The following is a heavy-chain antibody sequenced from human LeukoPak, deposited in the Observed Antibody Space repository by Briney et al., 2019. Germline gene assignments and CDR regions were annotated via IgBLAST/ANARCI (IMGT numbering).Heavy chain of an antibody. J-gene: IGHJ5*01. CDR1: GGTFSSYA. D-gene: IGHD6-13*01. CDR3: ARILKMSHSSSWYWFDY. Sequence: ASVKVSCKASGGTFSSYAISWVRQATGQGLEWMGWMNPNSGNTGYAQKFQGRVTMTRNTSISTAYMELSSLRSEDTAVYYCARILKMSHSSSWYWFDYWGQGTLVTVSS. CDR2: MNPNSGNT. V-gene: IGHV1-8*02.